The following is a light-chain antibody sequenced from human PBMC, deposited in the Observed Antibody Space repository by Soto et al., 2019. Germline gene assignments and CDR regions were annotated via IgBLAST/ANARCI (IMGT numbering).Light chain of an antibody. J-gene: IGLJ1*01. CDR3: SSYTSSATYV. CDR1: SSDIGAYNY. Sequence: QSALTQPASVSGSPGQSITISCTGTSSDIGAYNYVSWYQQHPGKAPKLMIYDASNRPSGLSNRFSGSKSGNTASLTISGLQAEDEADYYCSSYTSSATYVFGTGTKVTFL. CDR2: DAS. V-gene: IGLV2-14*01.